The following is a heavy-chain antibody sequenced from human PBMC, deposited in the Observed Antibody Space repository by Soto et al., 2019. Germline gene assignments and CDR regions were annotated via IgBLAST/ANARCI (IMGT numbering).Heavy chain of an antibody. CDR1: CGSISSYY. CDR2: IYYSGST. Sequence: QVQLQESGPGLVTPSETLSLMCTVSCGSISSYYWSWIRHIPGKGLEWIGYIYYSGSTNYNPSLKSRVTIPVDPSKNQFSLKLSSVTAADTAVYYCARERRDGYKHYFDYWGQGTLVTVSS. D-gene: IGHD5-12*01. J-gene: IGHJ4*02. CDR3: ARERRDGYKHYFDY. V-gene: IGHV4-59*01.